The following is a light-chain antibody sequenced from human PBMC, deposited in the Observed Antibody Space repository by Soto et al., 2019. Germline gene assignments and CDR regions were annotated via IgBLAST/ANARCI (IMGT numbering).Light chain of an antibody. Sequence: QSVLTQPPSVSGAPGQRVTISCTGSSSNIGAGYDVQWYQQLPGAAPRLLIFGNTNPPSGVPDRFSGSRSGTSASLAISGLQAEDEADYSCQSYDISLSVSVVFGGGTKLTVL. V-gene: IGLV1-40*01. CDR2: GNT. CDR3: QSYDISLSVSVV. J-gene: IGLJ2*01. CDR1: SSNIGAGYD.